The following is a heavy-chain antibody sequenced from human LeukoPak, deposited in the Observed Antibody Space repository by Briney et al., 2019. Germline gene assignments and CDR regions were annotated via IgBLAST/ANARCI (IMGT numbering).Heavy chain of an antibody. D-gene: IGHD3-9*01. CDR1: GGSISNYY. J-gene: IGHJ5*02. CDR3: ARATIFPPYNWFDP. V-gene: IGHV4-59*01. CDR2: IYYSGST. Sequence: PSETLSLTCSVSGGSISNYYWSWIRQPPGKGLEWIGYIYYSGSTNYNPSLKSRVTISVDTSKNQFSLKLSSVTAADTAVYYCARATIFPPYNWFDPWGQGTLVTVSS.